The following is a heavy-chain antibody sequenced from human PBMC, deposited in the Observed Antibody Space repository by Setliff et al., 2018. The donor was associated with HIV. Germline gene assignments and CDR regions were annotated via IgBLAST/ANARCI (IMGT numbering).Heavy chain of an antibody. CDR2: INHSGST. Sequence: SETLSLTCAVYGGSFSGYYCSWIRQPPGKGLEWIGEINHSGSTNYNPSLKSRVTISVDTSKNQSSLKLGSVTAADTAVFYCARLTTTYYYDSSAYYHPVWGQGTLVTVSS. J-gene: IGHJ4*02. V-gene: IGHV4-34*01. CDR1: GGSFSGYY. CDR3: ARLTTTYYYDSSAYYHPV. D-gene: IGHD3-22*01.